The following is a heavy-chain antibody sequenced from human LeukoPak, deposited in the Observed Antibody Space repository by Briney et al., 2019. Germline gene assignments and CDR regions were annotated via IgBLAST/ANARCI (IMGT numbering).Heavy chain of an antibody. D-gene: IGHD5-12*01. CDR2: IIPIFGTA. J-gene: IGHJ3*02. Sequence: AASVKVSCKASGGTFSSYAISWVRQAPGQGLEWMGGIIPIFGTANYAQKFQGRVTITADESTSTAYMELSSLRSEDTAVYYCARVGQTINGDAFDIWGQGTMVTVSS. CDR3: ARVGQTINGDAFDI. CDR1: GGTFSSYA. V-gene: IGHV1-69*13.